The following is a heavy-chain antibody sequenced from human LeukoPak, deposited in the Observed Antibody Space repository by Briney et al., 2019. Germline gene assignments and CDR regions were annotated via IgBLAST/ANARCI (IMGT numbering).Heavy chain of an antibody. J-gene: IGHJ4*02. CDR2: MYNSGST. CDR3: ARGGPDYGDYHDY. D-gene: IGHD4-17*01. Sequence: PSETLSLTCNVSGGSISTNYWSWIRQPPGKGLEWIGYMYNSGSTNYNPSLKSRVTISVDTSKNQFSLKLTSVTAADTAVYYCARGGPDYGDYHDYWGQGTLVTVSS. CDR1: GGSISTNY. V-gene: IGHV4-59*01.